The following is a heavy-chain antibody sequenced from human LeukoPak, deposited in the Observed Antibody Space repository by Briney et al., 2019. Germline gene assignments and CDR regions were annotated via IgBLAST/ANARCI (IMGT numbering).Heavy chain of an antibody. Sequence: PGGSLRLSCAASGFTFSSYAMHWVRQAPGKGLEWVAVISYDGSNKYCADSVKGRFTISRDNSKNTLYLQMNSLRAEDTAVYYCARRGDTAMVKSFDYWGQGTPVTVSS. CDR3: ARRGDTAMVKSFDY. D-gene: IGHD5-18*01. V-gene: IGHV3-30-3*01. J-gene: IGHJ4*02. CDR2: ISYDGSNK. CDR1: GFTFSSYA.